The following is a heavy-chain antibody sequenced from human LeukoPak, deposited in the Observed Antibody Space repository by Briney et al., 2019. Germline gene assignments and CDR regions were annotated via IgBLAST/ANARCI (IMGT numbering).Heavy chain of an antibody. Sequence: GGSLRLSCAASGFSFGLHWMNWVRQAPGKGLEWVANIKEDGTLAYYADSVTGRFSISRDNTKNSLYLQMNGLRAEDTAVYFCVRDGYNQNRFDFWGQGILVTVSS. V-gene: IGHV3-7*03. CDR2: IKEDGTLA. J-gene: IGHJ4*02. CDR1: GFSFGLHW. CDR3: VRDGYNQNRFDF. D-gene: IGHD3-22*01.